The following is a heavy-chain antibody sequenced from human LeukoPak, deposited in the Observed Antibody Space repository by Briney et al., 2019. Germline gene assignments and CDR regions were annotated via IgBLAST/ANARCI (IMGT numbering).Heavy chain of an antibody. V-gene: IGHV3-21*01. D-gene: IGHD5-12*01. J-gene: IGHJ4*02. CDR1: GFTFSSYS. CDR3: ARGEYSGYDTLFHY. Sequence: KTGGSLRLSCAASGFTFSSYSMNWVRQAPGQGLEWVSSISSSISYIYYADSVKGRFTISRDNAKNSLYLQMNSLRAEDTAVYYCARGEYSGYDTLFHYWGQGTLVTVSS. CDR2: ISSSISYI.